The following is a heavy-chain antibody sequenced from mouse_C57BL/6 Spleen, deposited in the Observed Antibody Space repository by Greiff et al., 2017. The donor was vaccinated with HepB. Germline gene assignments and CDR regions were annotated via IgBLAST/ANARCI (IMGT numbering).Heavy chain of an antibody. CDR2: IDPSDSYT. J-gene: IGHJ1*03. CDR3: ASRGYFDV. Sequence: QVQLQQPGAELVKPGASVKLSCKASGYTFTSYWMQWVKQRPGQGLEWIGVIDPSDSYTNYNQKFKGKATLTVDTSSSTAYMQLSSLTSEDSAVYYCASRGYFDVWGTGTTVTVSS. V-gene: IGHV1-50*01. CDR1: GYTFTSYW. D-gene: IGHD3-3*01.